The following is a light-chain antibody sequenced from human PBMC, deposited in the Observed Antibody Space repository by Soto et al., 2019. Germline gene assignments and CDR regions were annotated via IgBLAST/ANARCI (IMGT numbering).Light chain of an antibody. V-gene: IGKV1-6*01. CDR2: AAS. CDR1: RDVGSD. CDR3: LQDYGDSWT. J-gene: IGKJ1*01. Sequence: HMTQSPSSLSHSVGANIIITCRASRDVGSDVSGYQQKPGRAPKLLIYAASNLYTGVPSRFSGSRSGTEFTLTISSLQPEDFASYYCLQDYGDSWTFGQGTKVDIK.